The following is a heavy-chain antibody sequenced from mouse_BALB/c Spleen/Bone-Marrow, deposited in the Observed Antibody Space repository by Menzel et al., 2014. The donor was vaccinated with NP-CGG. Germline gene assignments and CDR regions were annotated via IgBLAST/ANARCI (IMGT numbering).Heavy chain of an antibody. Sequence: VQLKQSGGGLVQPGGSRKLSCAASGFTFSSFGMHWVRQAPEKGLEWVAYISIGSSTIYYADTVKGRFTISRDNPKNTLFLQMTSLRSEDTAMYYCTRKGALITHYYAMDYWGQGTSVTVSS. CDR3: TRKGALITHYYAMDY. CDR1: GFTFSSFG. D-gene: IGHD2-4*01. J-gene: IGHJ4*01. V-gene: IGHV5-17*02. CDR2: ISIGSSTI.